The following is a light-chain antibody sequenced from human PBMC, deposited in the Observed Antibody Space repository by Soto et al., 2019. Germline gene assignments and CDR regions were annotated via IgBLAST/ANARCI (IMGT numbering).Light chain of an antibody. CDR1: QSVDSTY. V-gene: IGKV3-20*01. CDR2: GAS. CDR3: QQYGSSPWT. Sequence: EIVLTQSPGTLSLSPGERATLSCRASQSVDSTYLAWYQQKPGQAPRLLIYGASSRATVIPDRFSGSGSGTDFTLTISRLEPEDFAVYFCQQYGSSPWTFGQGTNVEIK. J-gene: IGKJ1*01.